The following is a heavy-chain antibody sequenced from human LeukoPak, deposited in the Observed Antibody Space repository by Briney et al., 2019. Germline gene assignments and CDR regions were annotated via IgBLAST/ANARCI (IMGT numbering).Heavy chain of an antibody. J-gene: IGHJ4*02. CDR2: IWYDGSNK. V-gene: IGHV3-33*01. CDR3: ARGTGDRIDY. CDR1: GFTFSSYG. Sequence: GGSLRLSCAAPGFTFSSYGMHWVRQAPGKGLEWVAVIWYDGSNKYYAGSVKGRFTISRDNSKNTLYLQMNSLRAEDTAVYYCARGTGDRIDYWGQGTLVTVSS. D-gene: IGHD2-21*01.